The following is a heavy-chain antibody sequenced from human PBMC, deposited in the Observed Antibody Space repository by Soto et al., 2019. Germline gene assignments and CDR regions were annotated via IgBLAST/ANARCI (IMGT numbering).Heavy chain of an antibody. Sequence: QVQLVESGGGVVQPGRSLRLSCTASGFRFSNYGMHWVRQAPGKGLEWVAVIWNDGSNRYYADSVKGRFTISRDNSKNTLFLQMNSLRAEDTAVYYCARDIDCSGGSCYFCPYMDVWGKGTTVTVSS. J-gene: IGHJ6*03. CDR2: IWNDGSNR. CDR1: GFRFSNYG. V-gene: IGHV3-33*01. D-gene: IGHD2-15*01. CDR3: ARDIDCSGGSCYFCPYMDV.